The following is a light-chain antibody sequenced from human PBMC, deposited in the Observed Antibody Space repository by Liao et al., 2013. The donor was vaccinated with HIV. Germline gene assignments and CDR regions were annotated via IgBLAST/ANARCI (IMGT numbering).Light chain of an antibody. CDR3: QVWDSRSALYV. J-gene: IGLJ1*01. CDR1: NIGTKS. V-gene: IGLV3-21*01. Sequence: SYELTQPPSVSVAPGQTARIACGGNNIGTKSVHWYQQRPGQAPVLFISYDNDRPSGIPDRFSGSNSGNTATLTISRVEAGDEADYYCQVWDSRSALYVFGTGTKVTVL. CDR2: YDN.